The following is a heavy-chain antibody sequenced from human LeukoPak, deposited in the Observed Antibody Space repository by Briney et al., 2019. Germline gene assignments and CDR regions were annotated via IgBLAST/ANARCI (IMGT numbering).Heavy chain of an antibody. CDR2: IYSSGGT. CDR1: GGSISSGSYY. CDR3: AREDYYDSSGYYPFDV. V-gene: IGHV4-61*02. J-gene: IGHJ4*02. Sequence: SRTLSLTCTVSGGSISSGSYYWNWIRQPAGKGLEWVGRIYSSGGTDFTPSLKSRVTISVDTSKNQFSLKLSSVTAADTAVYYCAREDYYDSSGYYPFDVWGQGILVTVSS. D-gene: IGHD3-22*01.